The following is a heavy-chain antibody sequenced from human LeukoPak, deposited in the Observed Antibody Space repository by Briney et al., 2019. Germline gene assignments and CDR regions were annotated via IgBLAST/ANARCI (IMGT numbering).Heavy chain of an antibody. CDR1: GGAFSSYA. CDR3: ARGAGGSGSYYGAFDI. D-gene: IGHD3-10*01. V-gene: IGHV1-69*05. CDR2: IIPIFGTA. Sequence: SVKLSCKASGGAFSSYAISWVRNGHGQGLELMGGIIPIFGTANYAQKFQGRVTITTDESTSTAYMGLSSLRSEDTAVYYCARGAGGSGSYYGAFDIWGQGTMVTVSS. J-gene: IGHJ3*02.